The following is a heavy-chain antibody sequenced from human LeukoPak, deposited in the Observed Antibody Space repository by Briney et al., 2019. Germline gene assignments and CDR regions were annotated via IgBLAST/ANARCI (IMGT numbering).Heavy chain of an antibody. D-gene: IGHD3-10*01. Sequence: GGSLRLSCAASGFTFSNYWMTWVRQAPGRGLEWVANIKQDGSEKYYVDSVKGRFTISRDNAKNSLYLQMNSLRAEDTAVYYCARDRKMVRGVIISYFDYWGQGTLVTVSS. J-gene: IGHJ4*02. V-gene: IGHV3-7*01. CDR1: GFTFSNYW. CDR3: ARDRKMVRGVIISYFDY. CDR2: IKQDGSEK.